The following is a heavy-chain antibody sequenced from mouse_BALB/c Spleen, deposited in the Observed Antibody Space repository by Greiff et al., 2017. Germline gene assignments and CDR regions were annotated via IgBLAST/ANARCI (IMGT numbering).Heavy chain of an antibody. CDR3: ARQDTTAPMDY. Sequence: EVKVVESGGGLVKPGGSLKLSCAASGFTFSSYAMSWVRQTPEKRLEWVASISSGGSTYYPDSVKGRFTISRDNARNILYLQMSSLRSEDTAMYYCARQDTTAPMDYWGQGTSVTVSS. CDR2: ISSGGST. V-gene: IGHV5-6-5*01. J-gene: IGHJ4*01. D-gene: IGHD1-2*01. CDR1: GFTFSSYA.